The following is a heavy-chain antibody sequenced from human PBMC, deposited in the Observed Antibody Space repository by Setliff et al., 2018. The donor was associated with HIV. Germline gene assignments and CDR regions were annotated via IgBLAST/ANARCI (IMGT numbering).Heavy chain of an antibody. CDR2: IYHSVST. V-gene: IGHV4-38-2*02. J-gene: IGHJ4*02. Sequence: SETLSLTCAVSVYSISSGYYWGWIRQPPGKGLEWIGSIYHSVSTYYNPSLKSRVTISVDTSKNQFSLKLSSVTAADTAVYYCARDPYYDILTGFDYWGQGTLVTVSS. CDR3: ARDPYYDILTGFDY. CDR1: VYSISSGYY. D-gene: IGHD3-9*01.